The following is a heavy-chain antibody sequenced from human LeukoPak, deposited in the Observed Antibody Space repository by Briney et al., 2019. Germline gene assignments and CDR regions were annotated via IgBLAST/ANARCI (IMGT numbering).Heavy chain of an antibody. J-gene: IGHJ4*02. CDR2: ISSSGSSI. CDR1: GFTFSDYY. CDR3: ARDTVYYDSSGYGY. Sequence: GGSLRLSCAASGFTFSDYYMSWIRQAPGQGLEWVSYISSSGSSIFYADSVKGRFTISRDNAKNSLYLQMSSLRAEDTAVYYCARDTVYYDSSGYGYWGQGTLVTVSS. D-gene: IGHD3-22*01. V-gene: IGHV3-11*01.